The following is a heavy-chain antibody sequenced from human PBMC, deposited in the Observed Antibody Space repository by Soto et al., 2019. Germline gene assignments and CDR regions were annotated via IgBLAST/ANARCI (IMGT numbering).Heavy chain of an antibody. CDR2: TTNNPHTYTT. CDR3: ARDTATSLDQ. CDR1: GFTFRAHY. J-gene: IGHJ4*02. D-gene: IGHD2-15*01. V-gene: IGHV3-72*01. Sequence: EVQLVESGGGLVQPGGSLRLSCAAYGFTFRAHYMDWVRQAPGKGLEWITRTTNNPHTYTTPYAASVKGRFPVSRDTSKSSLYLQMDSLKTEDTAVYYCARDTATSLDQWGQGTLVTVSS.